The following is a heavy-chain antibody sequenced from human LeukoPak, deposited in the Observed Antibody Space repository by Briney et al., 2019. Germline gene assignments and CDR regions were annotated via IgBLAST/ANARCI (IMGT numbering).Heavy chain of an antibody. CDR1: GYTFTSYY. V-gene: IGHV1-18*04. Sequence: GASVKVSCKASGYTFTSYYMHWVRQAPGQGLEWMGWISAYNGNTNYAQKLQGRVTMTTDTSTSTAYMELRSLRSDDTAVYYCARDEYGNAFDIWGQGTMVTVSS. J-gene: IGHJ3*02. CDR2: ISAYNGNT. CDR3: ARDEYGNAFDI. D-gene: IGHD1-14*01.